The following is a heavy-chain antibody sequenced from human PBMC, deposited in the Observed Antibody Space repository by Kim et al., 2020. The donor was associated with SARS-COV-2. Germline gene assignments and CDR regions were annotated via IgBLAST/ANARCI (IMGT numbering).Heavy chain of an antibody. CDR1: GGSISSSNW. J-gene: IGHJ4*02. Sequence: SETLSLTCAVSGGSISSSNWWSWVRQPPGKGLEWIGEIYHSGSTNYNPSLKSRVTISVDKSKNQFSLKLSSVTAAETAVYYCARVRRRGDFLLDYWGQGTLVTVSS. D-gene: IGHD3-3*01. V-gene: IGHV4-4*02. CDR2: IYHSGST. CDR3: ARVRRRGDFLLDY.